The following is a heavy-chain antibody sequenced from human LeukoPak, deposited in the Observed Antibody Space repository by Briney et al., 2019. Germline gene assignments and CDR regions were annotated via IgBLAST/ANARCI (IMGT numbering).Heavy chain of an antibody. D-gene: IGHD6-19*01. CDR2: INPNSGGT. J-gene: IGHJ4*02. CDR1: GYTFTAYY. CDR3: TRRLDCSGWYPSGY. Sequence: ASVKVSCKASGYTFTAYYMYWLRQAPGQGLEWMGWINPNSGGTKYAQKFQDRVTMTRDTSISTAYMELSRLRSDDTAVYYSTRRLDCSGWYPSGYWGQGTLVPVSS. V-gene: IGHV1-2*02.